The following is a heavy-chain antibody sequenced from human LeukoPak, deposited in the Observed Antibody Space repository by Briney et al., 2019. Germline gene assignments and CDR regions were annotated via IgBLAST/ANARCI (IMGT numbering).Heavy chain of an antibody. J-gene: IGHJ4*02. D-gene: IGHD2-15*01. Sequence: SQTLSLTCTVSGGSISTGSYYWSWIRQPAGKGLEWIGRIYTSGSTNYNPSLKSRVTISIDTSKNQFSLKLNSVTAADTAVYYCAREAYCSGGSCYSGYFDSWGQGTLVTVSS. CDR1: GGSISTGSYY. CDR3: AREAYCSGGSCYSGYFDS. CDR2: IYTSGST. V-gene: IGHV4-61*02.